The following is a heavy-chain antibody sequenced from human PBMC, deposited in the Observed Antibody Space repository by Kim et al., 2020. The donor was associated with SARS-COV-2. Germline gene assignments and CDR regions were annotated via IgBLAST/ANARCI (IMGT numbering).Heavy chain of an antibody. V-gene: IGHV4-59*08. CDR3: ERHKGGTIFGVVIIPGAFDI. Sequence: SETLSLTCTVSGGSISSYNWSWIRQPPGKGLEWIGYIYYSGSTNYNPSLKSRVTISVDTSKNQFSLKLSSVTAADTAVYYCERHKGGTIFGVVIIPGAFDIWGQGTMVTVSS. J-gene: IGHJ3*02. CDR2: IYYSGST. CDR1: GGSISSYN. D-gene: IGHD3-3*01.